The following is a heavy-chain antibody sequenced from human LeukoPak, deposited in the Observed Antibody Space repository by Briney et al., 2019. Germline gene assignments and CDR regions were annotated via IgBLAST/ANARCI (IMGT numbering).Heavy chain of an antibody. V-gene: IGHV1-18*01. J-gene: IGHJ4*02. D-gene: IGHD4-23*01. CDR1: GYTFIRYG. CDR2: ISAYNGNT. CDR3: ARGGQLLTSGFDY. Sequence: ASVKVSCKAAGYTFIRYGISWVRQAPGQGLEWMGWISAYNGNTKNVQKFQGRVTMTTDTSTSIAYMELRSLRSDDTAVYYCARGGQLLTSGFDYWGQGTLVTVSS.